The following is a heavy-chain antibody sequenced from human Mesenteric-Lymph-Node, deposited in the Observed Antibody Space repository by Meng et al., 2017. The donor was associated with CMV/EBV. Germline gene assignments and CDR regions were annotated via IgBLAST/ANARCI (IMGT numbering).Heavy chain of an antibody. CDR3: AREGDGSGSYYNVDYYYYGMDV. Sequence: GGSLRLSCAASGFTFSAYYMSWIRQAPGKGLEWVSYISSSGSTIYYADSVKGRFTISRDNAKNSLYLQMSSLRAEDTAVYYCAREGDGSGSYYNVDYYYYGMDVWGQGTTVTVSS. CDR1: GFTFSAYY. V-gene: IGHV3-11*01. D-gene: IGHD3-10*01. CDR2: ISSSGSTI. J-gene: IGHJ6*02.